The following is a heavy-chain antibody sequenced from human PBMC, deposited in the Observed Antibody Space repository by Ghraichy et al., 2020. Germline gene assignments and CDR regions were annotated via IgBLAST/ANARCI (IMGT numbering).Heavy chain of an antibody. CDR3: ARGIYGYYDSSGSHGFQH. V-gene: IGHV1-69*13. Sequence: SVKVSCKASGGTFSSYAISWVRQAPGQGLEWMGGIIPIFGTANYAQKFQGRVTITADESTSTAYMELSSLRSEDTAVYYCARGIYGYYDSSGSHGFQHWGQGTLVTVSS. CDR2: IIPIFGTA. CDR1: GGTFSSYA. J-gene: IGHJ1*01. D-gene: IGHD3-22*01.